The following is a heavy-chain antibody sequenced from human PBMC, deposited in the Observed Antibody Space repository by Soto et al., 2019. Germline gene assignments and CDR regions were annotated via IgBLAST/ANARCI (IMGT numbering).Heavy chain of an antibody. V-gene: IGHV1-3*01. D-gene: IGHD3-3*01. J-gene: IGHJ6*02. Sequence: ASVKVSCKTSGYTITRYAVHWVRQAPGQRLEWMGWINAGNGNTKYSQKFQGRVTITRDTSASTAYMELSSLRSEDTAVYYCARDQPLYDFWSGYYPGIYGTDVWGQGTTVTVSS. CDR3: ARDQPLYDFWSGYYPGIYGTDV. CDR2: INAGNGNT. CDR1: GYTITRYA.